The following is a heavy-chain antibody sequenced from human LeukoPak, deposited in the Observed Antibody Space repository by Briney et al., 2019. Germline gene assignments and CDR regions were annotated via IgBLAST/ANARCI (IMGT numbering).Heavy chain of an antibody. CDR2: ISGSGGST. Sequence: GGSLRLSCAASGFTFSSYAMSWVRQAPGKGLEWVSAISGSGGSTYYADSVKGRFTISRDNAKNSLYLQMNSLRAEDTAVYYCARASPRRFLEWSNPSDYWGQGTLVTVSS. D-gene: IGHD3-3*01. CDR3: ARASPRRFLEWSNPSDY. CDR1: GFTFSSYA. V-gene: IGHV3-23*01. J-gene: IGHJ4*02.